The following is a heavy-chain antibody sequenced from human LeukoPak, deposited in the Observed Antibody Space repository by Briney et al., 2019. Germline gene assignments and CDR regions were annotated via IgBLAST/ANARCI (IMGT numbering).Heavy chain of an antibody. Sequence: SVKVSCKASGGTFSSYAISWVRQAPGQGLEWMGRIIPILGIANYAQKFQGRVTMTEDTSTDTAYMELSSLRSEDTAVYYCATENPGIAAAGKDYWGQGTLVTVSS. CDR2: IIPILGIA. J-gene: IGHJ4*02. D-gene: IGHD6-13*01. CDR1: GGTFSSYA. V-gene: IGHV1-69*04. CDR3: ATENPGIAAAGKDY.